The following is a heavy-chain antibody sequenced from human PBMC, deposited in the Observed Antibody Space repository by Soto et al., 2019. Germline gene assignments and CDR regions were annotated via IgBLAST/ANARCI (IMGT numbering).Heavy chain of an antibody. CDR3: ARGGQDFWSGPFDY. CDR1: GGSISNYY. Sequence: SETLSLTCTVSGGSISNYYCNCIRQPAGKGLEWIGRIDTSGSTNYNPSLKSRVTMSVDTSKQELSLKLSSVTAADTALYYCARGGQDFWSGPFDYWGRGALVTVSS. D-gene: IGHD3-3*01. CDR2: IDTSGST. J-gene: IGHJ4*02. V-gene: IGHV4-4*07.